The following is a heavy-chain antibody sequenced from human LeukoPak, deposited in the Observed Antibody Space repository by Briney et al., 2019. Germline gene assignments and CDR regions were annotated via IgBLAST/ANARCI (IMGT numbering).Heavy chain of an antibody. CDR3: AKGLNYCSGGSCYRWLDP. Sequence: GGSLRLSCAASGFTFSSYAMSWVRQAPGKGLEWVSAISGSGGSTYYADSVKGRFTISRDNSKNTLYLQMNSLRAEDTAVYYCAKGLNYCSGGSCYRWLDPWGQGTLVTVSS. D-gene: IGHD2-15*01. CDR1: GFTFSSYA. J-gene: IGHJ5*02. V-gene: IGHV3-23*01. CDR2: ISGSGGST.